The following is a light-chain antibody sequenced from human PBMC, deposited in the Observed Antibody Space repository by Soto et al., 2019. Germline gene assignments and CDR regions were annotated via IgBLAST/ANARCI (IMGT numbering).Light chain of an antibody. Sequence: DIQMTQSPSTLSGSVGDRVTITCRASQTISSWLAWYQQKPGKAPKLLIYKASTLKSGVPSRFSGSGSGTEFTLTISSLQPDDVAVYYCQQYYSTPPWTFGQGTKVDIK. CDR3: QQYYSTPPWT. CDR1: QTISSW. V-gene: IGKV1-5*03. CDR2: KAS. J-gene: IGKJ1*01.